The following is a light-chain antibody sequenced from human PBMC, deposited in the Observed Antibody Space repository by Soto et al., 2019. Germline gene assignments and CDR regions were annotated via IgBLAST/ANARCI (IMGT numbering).Light chain of an antibody. CDR2: LGS. Sequence: DIVMTQSPLSLPVTPGEPASISCRSSQSLLHSNGYNYLDWYLQKPGQSPQLLIYLGSNRASGGPDRFSGGGSGTDYTLKISRVEAEDVGVYYCMQALQTPFTFGPGTKVDIK. CDR1: QSLLHSNGYNY. V-gene: IGKV2-28*01. J-gene: IGKJ3*01. CDR3: MQALQTPFT.